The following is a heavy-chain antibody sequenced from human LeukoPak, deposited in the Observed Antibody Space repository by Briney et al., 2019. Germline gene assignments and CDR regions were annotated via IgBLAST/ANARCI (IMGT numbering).Heavy chain of an antibody. CDR2: ISYDGSDE. Sequence: GGSLRLSCAASGFVFGTYAMHWVRQAPGKGLESGSMISYDGSDEYYADSVKGRFAISRDNSKSTLYLQMNSLRPEDTAVYYCAKIRVRGVHYFDYWGQGTQVTVPS. CDR3: AKIRVRGVHYFDY. J-gene: IGHJ4*02. CDR1: GFVFGTYA. D-gene: IGHD3-10*01. V-gene: IGHV3-30*18.